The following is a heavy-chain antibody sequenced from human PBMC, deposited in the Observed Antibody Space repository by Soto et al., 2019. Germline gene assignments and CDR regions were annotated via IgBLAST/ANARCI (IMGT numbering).Heavy chain of an antibody. CDR2: INPNSGGT. V-gene: IGHV1-2*04. D-gene: IGHD2-2*01. CDR1: GYTFTGYY. CDR3: VRDGGSTVVPAVAEEYYGMDV. J-gene: IGHJ6*02. Sequence: GASVKVSCKASGYTFTGYYMHWVRQAPGQGLEWMGWINPNSGGTNYAQKFQGWVTMTRDTSISTAYMELSRLRSDDTAVYYCVRDGGSTVVPAVAEEYYGMDVWGQGTTVTVSS.